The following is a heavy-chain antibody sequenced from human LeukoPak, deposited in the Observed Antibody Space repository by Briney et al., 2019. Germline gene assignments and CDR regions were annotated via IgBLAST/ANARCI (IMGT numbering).Heavy chain of an antibody. CDR2: ISYDGSNK. J-gene: IGHJ4*02. D-gene: IGHD4-17*01. V-gene: IGHV3-30-3*01. CDR3: AREYGDYVFDY. Sequence: PGGSLRVSCAASGFTFSSYAMHWVRQAPGNGLEWVAVISYDGSNKYYADSVKGRFTISRDNSKNTLYLQMNSLRAEDTTVYYCAREYGDYVFDYWGQGTLVTVSS. CDR1: GFTFSSYA.